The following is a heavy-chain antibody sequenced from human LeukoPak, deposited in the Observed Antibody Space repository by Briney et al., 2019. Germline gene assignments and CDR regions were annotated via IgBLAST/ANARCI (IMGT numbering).Heavy chain of an antibody. V-gene: IGHV1-24*01. CDR2: FNPGDGET. Sequence: ASVNVSCKVSVYTLSELSMHWVRQAPGKGREWMGGFNPGDGETIYAQKFQGRVTMTEDTSTDTAYMELSSLRSEDTAVYYCATDRGYWGQGTLVTVSS. CDR3: ATDRGY. J-gene: IGHJ4*02. CDR1: VYTLSELS. D-gene: IGHD3-10*01.